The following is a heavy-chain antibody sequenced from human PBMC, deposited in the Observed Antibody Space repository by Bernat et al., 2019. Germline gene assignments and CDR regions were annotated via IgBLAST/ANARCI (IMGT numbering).Heavy chain of an antibody. D-gene: IGHD5-24*01. Sequence: EVQLVESGGGLIQPGGSLRLSCAASGFTVSSNYMSWVRQAPGKGLEWVSVIDSGGSTYYADSGKGRFTISRDNSKNTLYLQMNSLRAEDTAVYYCARDDRRWLPWDWGQGTLVTVSS. J-gene: IGHJ4*02. CDR2: IDSGGST. V-gene: IGHV3-53*01. CDR1: GFTVSSNY. CDR3: ARDDRRWLPWD.